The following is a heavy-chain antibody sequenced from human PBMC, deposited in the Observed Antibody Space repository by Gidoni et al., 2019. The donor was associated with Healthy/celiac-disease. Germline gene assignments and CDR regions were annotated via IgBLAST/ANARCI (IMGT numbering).Heavy chain of an antibody. CDR1: GFTFSSYE. CDR2: ISSSGSTI. Sequence: EVQLVESGGDLVQPGGSLRLSCAASGFTFSSYEMNWVRQAPGKGLEWVSYISSSGSTIYYADSVKGRFTISRDNAKNSLYLQMNSLRAEDTAVYYCARDPTYYDSSTDYWGQGTLVTVSS. V-gene: IGHV3-48*03. D-gene: IGHD3-22*01. J-gene: IGHJ4*02. CDR3: ARDPTYYDSSTDY.